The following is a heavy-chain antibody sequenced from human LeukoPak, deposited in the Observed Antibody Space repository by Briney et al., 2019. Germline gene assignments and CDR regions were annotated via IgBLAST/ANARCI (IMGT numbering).Heavy chain of an antibody. V-gene: IGHV3-7*01. CDR1: GFTFKTFG. D-gene: IGHD3-3*01. CDR2: IKQDGSEK. CDR3: ARDWRSYAFDI. Sequence: PGGSLSLSCAASGFTFKTFGMSWVRQAPGKGLEWVANIKQDGSEKYYVDSVKGRFTISRDNAKNSLYLQMNSLRAEDTAVYYCARDWRSYAFDIWGQGTMVTVPS. J-gene: IGHJ3*02.